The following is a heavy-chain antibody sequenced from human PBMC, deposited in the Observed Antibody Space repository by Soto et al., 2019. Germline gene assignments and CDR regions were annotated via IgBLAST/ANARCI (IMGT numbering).Heavy chain of an antibody. CDR2: IDSSGSRI. D-gene: IGHD3-22*01. V-gene: IGHV3-64*02. Sequence: GGSLRLSCAASGFTFRSYAFHWVRQAPGKGLEYVSAIDSSGSRIYYADSVKGRFSISRDNSKNTLFLQMGSLGAEDMAVYYCARIFSDNSGYYYDYWGQGTLVTVSS. CDR1: GFTFRSYA. J-gene: IGHJ4*02. CDR3: ARIFSDNSGYYYDY.